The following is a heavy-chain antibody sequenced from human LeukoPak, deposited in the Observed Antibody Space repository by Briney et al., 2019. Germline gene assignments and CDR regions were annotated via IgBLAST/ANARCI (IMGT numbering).Heavy chain of an antibody. Sequence: SETLSLTFAVYGGSFSGYYWSWIRQPPGKGLEWIGYFHNSGTSTYNPSLKSRVTISADTSKNQFSLKLNSLTTADTAVYYCTRGAGWLIDYWGQGILVTVSS. V-gene: IGHV4-59*01. CDR3: TRGAGWLIDY. D-gene: IGHD3-16*01. CDR2: FHNSGTS. J-gene: IGHJ4*02. CDR1: GGSFSGYY.